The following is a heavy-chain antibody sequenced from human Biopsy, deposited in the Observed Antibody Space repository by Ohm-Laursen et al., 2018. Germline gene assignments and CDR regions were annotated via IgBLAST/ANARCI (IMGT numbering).Heavy chain of an antibody. CDR3: AKDRYNYTPIGGFSMDV. J-gene: IGHJ6*02. CDR1: GFTFRLYA. D-gene: IGHD5-18*01. Sequence: SLRLSCSASGFTFRLYAMSWVRQAPGKGLGWVSSITSSGASTDFADSVKGRFTISRDNSKNTLYLQMSSLRAEDTAVYYCAKDRYNYTPIGGFSMDVWGQGTTVTVS. V-gene: IGHV3-23*01. CDR2: ITSSGAST.